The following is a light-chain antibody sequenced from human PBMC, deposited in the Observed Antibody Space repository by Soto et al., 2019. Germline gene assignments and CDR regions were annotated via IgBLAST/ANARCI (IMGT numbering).Light chain of an antibody. Sequence: ESMLTQSPCTLSLSPGDRATLFCRTSQTIANKYLTWYQKKPGQAPRLLIYGASIRATGVPDRFTGSGSGTGFTLTISRMAPEDFAVYYCQHFGTSPPAFTFGQGTKLEI. CDR2: GAS. CDR1: QTIANKY. CDR3: QHFGTSPPAFT. V-gene: IGKV3-20*01. J-gene: IGKJ2*01.